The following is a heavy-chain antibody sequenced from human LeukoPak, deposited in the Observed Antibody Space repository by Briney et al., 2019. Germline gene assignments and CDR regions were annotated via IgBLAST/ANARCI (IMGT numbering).Heavy chain of an antibody. V-gene: IGHV5-51*01. J-gene: IGHJ4*02. CDR1: GYSFSSYW. CDR2: IYPGDSDT. D-gene: IGHD3-22*01. Sequence: GESPKISCKGSGYSFSSYWIGWVRQMPGKGLEWMGIIYPGDSDTRYSPSFQGQVTISADKSISTAYLQWSSLKASDTAMYYCARLYYYDSSGYCPVLDYWGQGTLVTVSS. CDR3: ARLYYYDSSGYCPVLDY.